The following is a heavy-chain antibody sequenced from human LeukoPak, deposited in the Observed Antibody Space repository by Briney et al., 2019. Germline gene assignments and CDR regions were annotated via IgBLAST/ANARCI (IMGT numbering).Heavy chain of an antibody. V-gene: IGHV3-74*01. CDR1: GFTFSSYW. CDR2: INSDGSST. J-gene: IGHJ4*02. D-gene: IGHD6-13*01. CDR3: ARAPHYSSSWYDY. Sequence: PGGSLRLSCAASGFTFSSYWMHWVRQAPGKGLVWVSRINSDGSSTSYADSVKGRFTVSRDNAKNTLYLQMNSLRAEDTAVYYCARAPHYSSSWYDYWGQGTLVTVSS.